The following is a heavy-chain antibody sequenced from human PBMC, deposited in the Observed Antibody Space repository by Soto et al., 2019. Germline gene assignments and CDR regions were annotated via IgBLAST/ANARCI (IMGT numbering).Heavy chain of an antibody. CDR1: GGSISSYY. J-gene: IGHJ4*02. V-gene: IGHV4-59*01. Sequence: SETLCLTCTVSGGSISSYYWSWIRQPPGKGLEWIGHIYYTGSTNYNPPLKSRVSISMDTSRNQFSLQLSSVTAADTAVYYCARRFYIAGWYYFDFWGQGTLVTVSS. D-gene: IGHD6-19*01. CDR3: ARRFYIAGWYYFDF. CDR2: IYYTGST.